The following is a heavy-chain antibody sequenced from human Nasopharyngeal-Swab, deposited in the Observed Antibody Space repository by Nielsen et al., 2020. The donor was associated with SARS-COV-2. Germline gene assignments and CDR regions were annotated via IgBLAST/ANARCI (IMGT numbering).Heavy chain of an antibody. J-gene: IGHJ4*02. D-gene: IGHD1-26*01. CDR3: ARESGYSGSGIDY. CDR1: GFTLSSYS. V-gene: IGHV3-48*02. CDR2: ISSSSSTI. Sequence: GESLKISCAASGFTLSSYSMNWVRQAPGKGLEWVSYISSSSSTIYYADSVKGRFTISRDSAKNSLYLQMNSLRDEDTAVYYCARESGYSGSGIDYWGQGTLVTVSS.